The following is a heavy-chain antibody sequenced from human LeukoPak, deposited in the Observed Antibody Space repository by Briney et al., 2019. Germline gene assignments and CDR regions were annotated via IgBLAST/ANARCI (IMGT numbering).Heavy chain of an antibody. CDR1: GGSISSSSYY. D-gene: IGHD3-22*01. V-gene: IGHV4-39*07. CDR3: ARGDPDVYYYDSSGYPLDY. J-gene: IGHJ4*02. Sequence: SETLSLTCTVSGGSISSSSYYWGWIRQPPGKGLEWIGSIYYSGSTYYNPSLKSRVTISVDTSKNQFSLKLSSVTAADTAVYYCARGDPDVYYYDSSGYPLDYWGQGTLVTVSS. CDR2: IYYSGST.